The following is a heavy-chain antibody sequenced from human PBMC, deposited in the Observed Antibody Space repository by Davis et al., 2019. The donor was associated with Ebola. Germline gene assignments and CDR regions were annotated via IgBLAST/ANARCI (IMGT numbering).Heavy chain of an antibody. J-gene: IGHJ5*02. CDR1: GYTFTSYG. Sequence: ASVKVSCKASGYTFTSYGISWVRQAPGQGLEWMGWISAYNGNTNYAQKLQGRVTMTTDTSTSTAYMELRSLRSDDTAVYYCARRETTVTTLWFDPWGQGTLVTVSS. D-gene: IGHD4-17*01. V-gene: IGHV1-18*01. CDR2: ISAYNGNT. CDR3: ARRETTVTTLWFDP.